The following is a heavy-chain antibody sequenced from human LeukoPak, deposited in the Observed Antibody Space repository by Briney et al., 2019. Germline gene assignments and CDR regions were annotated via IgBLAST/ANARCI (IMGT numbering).Heavy chain of an antibody. V-gene: IGHV1-18*01. J-gene: IGHJ4*02. CDR3: ARDKAVAAPSYFDY. D-gene: IGHD6-19*01. CDR2: ISAYNGNT. CDR1: VYTFTSYG. Sequence: VASVKVSCKASVYTFTSYGISWVRQAPGQGLEWMGWISAYNGNTDYAQKLQGRVTMTTDTSTSTAYMELRSLRSDDTAVYYCARDKAVAAPSYFDYWGQGTLVTVSS.